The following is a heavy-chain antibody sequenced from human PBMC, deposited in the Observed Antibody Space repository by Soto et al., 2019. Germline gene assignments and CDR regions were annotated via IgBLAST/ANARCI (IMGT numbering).Heavy chain of an antibody. D-gene: IGHD3-10*01. CDR3: ARAVVRGVIHYYGMDV. J-gene: IGHJ6*02. Sequence: QVQLVQSGAEVKKPGSSVKVSCKASGGTFSSYAISWVRQAPGQGLEWMGGIIPIFGTANYAQKFQGRVTITADESTSTAYMELSSQRSEDTAVYYCARAVVRGVIHYYGMDVWGQGTTVTVSS. V-gene: IGHV1-69*12. CDR2: IIPIFGTA. CDR1: GGTFSSYA.